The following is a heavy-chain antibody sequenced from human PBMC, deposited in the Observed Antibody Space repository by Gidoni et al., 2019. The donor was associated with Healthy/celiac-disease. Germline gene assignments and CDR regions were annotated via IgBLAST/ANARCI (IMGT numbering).Heavy chain of an antibody. V-gene: IGHV1-69*09. CDR1: GGTFSSYA. Sequence: QVQLVQSGAEVKKPGSSVKVSCKASGGTFSSYAFSWVRQAPGQGLEWMGRIIPILGIANYAQKFQGRVTITADKSTSTAYMELSSLRSEDTAVYYCARDSSSGSKAAGYYYYYGMDVWGQGTTVTVSS. D-gene: IGHD6-13*01. CDR3: ARDSSSGSKAAGYYYYYGMDV. CDR2: IIPILGIA. J-gene: IGHJ6*02.